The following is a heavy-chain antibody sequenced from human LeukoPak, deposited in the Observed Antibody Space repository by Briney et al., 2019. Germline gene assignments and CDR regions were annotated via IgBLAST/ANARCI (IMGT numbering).Heavy chain of an antibody. D-gene: IGHD3-3*01. V-gene: IGHV1-46*01. CDR3: ARAPVLRFLEWGDWYFDL. Sequence: ASVKVSCKASGYTFTSYYMHWVRQAPGQGLEWMGIINPSGGSTTYAQKFQGRVTMTRDTSTSTVYMELNSLRSDDTAVYYCARAPVLRFLEWGDWYFDLWGRGTLVTVSS. CDR1: GYTFTSYY. CDR2: INPSGGST. J-gene: IGHJ2*01.